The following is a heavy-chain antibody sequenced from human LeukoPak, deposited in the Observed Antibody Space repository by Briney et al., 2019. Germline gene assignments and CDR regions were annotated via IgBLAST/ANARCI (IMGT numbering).Heavy chain of an antibody. Sequence: ASVKVSCKSSGYSFTSYDINWVRQATGQGLEWMGYMNPNTGDTGVTQRFQGRVTMTRDPSINTAYMELTSLRSEDTAVYFCTRGGEILTHYKHIDYWGQGTLVTVSS. CDR3: TRGGEILTHYKHIDY. CDR1: GYSFTSYD. D-gene: IGHD3-9*01. V-gene: IGHV1-8*01. J-gene: IGHJ4*02. CDR2: MNPNTGDT.